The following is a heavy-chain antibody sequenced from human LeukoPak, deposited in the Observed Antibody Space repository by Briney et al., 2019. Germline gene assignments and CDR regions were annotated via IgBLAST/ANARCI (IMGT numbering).Heavy chain of an antibody. CDR3: ARDLAARPTNWFDP. V-gene: IGHV1-18*01. Sequence: ASVKVSCKASGYTFTSYGISWVRQAPGQGLEWMGWISAYNGNTNYAQKLQGRVTMTTDTSTSTAYIELRSLRSDDTAVYYCARDLAARPTNWFDPWGQGTLVTVSS. CDR2: ISAYNGNT. CDR1: GYTFTSYG. D-gene: IGHD6-6*01. J-gene: IGHJ5*02.